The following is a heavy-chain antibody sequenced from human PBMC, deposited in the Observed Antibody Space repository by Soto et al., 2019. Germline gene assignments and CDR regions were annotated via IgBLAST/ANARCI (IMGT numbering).Heavy chain of an antibody. CDR2: IYYSGST. CDR3: ARAVAVDFWSGYYTRFRVHFDY. Sequence: SETLSLTCTVSGGSVSSGSYYWSWIRQPPGKGLEWIGYIYYSGSTNYNPSLKSRVTISVDTSKNQFSLKLSSVTAADTAVYYCARAVAVDFWSGYYTRFRVHFDYWGQGTLVTVSS. V-gene: IGHV4-61*01. CDR1: GGSVSSGSYY. D-gene: IGHD3-3*01. J-gene: IGHJ4*02.